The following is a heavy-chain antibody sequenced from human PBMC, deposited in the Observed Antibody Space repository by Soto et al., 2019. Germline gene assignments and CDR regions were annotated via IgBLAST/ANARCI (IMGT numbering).Heavy chain of an antibody. Sequence: EVQLLESGGGLVQPGGSLRLSCAASGFTFSSYAMSWVRQAPGKGLEWVSAISGSGGSTYYADSVKGRFTISRDNSKNTLYLQMNSLRAEDTAVYYCAKEGYCSSTICNDAAFDIWGQGTMVTVSS. CDR2: ISGSGGST. D-gene: IGHD2-2*01. CDR3: AKEGYCSSTICNDAAFDI. CDR1: GFTFSSYA. V-gene: IGHV3-23*01. J-gene: IGHJ3*02.